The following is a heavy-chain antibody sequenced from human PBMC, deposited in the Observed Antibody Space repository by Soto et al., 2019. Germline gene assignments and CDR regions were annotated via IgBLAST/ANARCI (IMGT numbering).Heavy chain of an antibody. Sequence: EVQLVESGGGLVQPGGSLRLSCAASGFTFSSYEMNWVRQAPGKGLEWVSYISSSGSTIYYADSVKGRFTISRDNAKNSLYLQMNSLRAEDTAVYYCARQRGYSYGFDYWGQGTLVTVSS. CDR1: GFTFSSYE. D-gene: IGHD5-18*01. V-gene: IGHV3-48*03. J-gene: IGHJ4*02. CDR3: ARQRGYSYGFDY. CDR2: ISSSGSTI.